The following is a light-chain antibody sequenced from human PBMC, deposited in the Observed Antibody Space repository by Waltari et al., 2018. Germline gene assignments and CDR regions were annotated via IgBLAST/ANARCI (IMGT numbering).Light chain of an antibody. CDR3: QVWDANTDPGV. V-gene: IGLV3-21*01. Sequence: SYVLTQPPSVAVAPGETARVTCGGNNIESKSVHWYQQQPGQAPVLVISYDSDRPPGIPGRFSGSSSGDTATRTISRVEAGDEADYYCQVWDANTDPGVFGTGTEVTVL. CDR1: NIESKS. CDR2: YDS. J-gene: IGLJ1*01.